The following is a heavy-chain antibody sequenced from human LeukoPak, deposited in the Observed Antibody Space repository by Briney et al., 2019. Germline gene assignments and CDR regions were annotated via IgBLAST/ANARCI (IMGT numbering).Heavy chain of an antibody. CDR3: ARVVGYCGGGSCYPLN. D-gene: IGHD2-15*01. Sequence: SETLSLTCAVSGYSISSGYYWGWIRQPPGKGLEWIGSIYHSGSTYYNPSLKSRVTISVDTSKNQFSLKLSSVTAADTAVYFCARVVGYCGGGSCYPLNWGQGTLVTVSS. CDR1: GYSISSGYY. CDR2: IYHSGST. V-gene: IGHV4-38-2*01. J-gene: IGHJ4*02.